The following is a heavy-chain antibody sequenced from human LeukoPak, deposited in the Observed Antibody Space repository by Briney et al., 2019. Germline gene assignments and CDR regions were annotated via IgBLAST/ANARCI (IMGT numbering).Heavy chain of an antibody. V-gene: IGHV1-69*04. CDR1: GGTSSSYA. J-gene: IGHJ4*02. D-gene: IGHD3-22*01. CDR3: ARAEGSSGTFDY. CDR2: IIPIFGIA. Sequence: SVKVSCKASGGTSSSYAISWVRQAPGQGLEWMGRIIPIFGIANYAQKFQGRVTITADKSTSTAYMELSSLRSEDTAVYYCARAEGSSGTFDYWGQGTLVTVSS.